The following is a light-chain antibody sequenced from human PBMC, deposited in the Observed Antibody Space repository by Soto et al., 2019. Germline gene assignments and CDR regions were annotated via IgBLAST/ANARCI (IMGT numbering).Light chain of an antibody. CDR3: TAWDDRLNGPV. CDR2: SNN. Sequence: QSVLTQPPSASGTPGQRVTISCSGSSSNIGSNTVNWYQHLPGTAPKLLIHSNNQRPSGVPDRVSGSKSGTSASLAISGLQAEDEADYYCTAWDDRLNGPVFGGGTKLTVL. CDR1: SSNIGSNT. J-gene: IGLJ2*01. V-gene: IGLV1-44*01.